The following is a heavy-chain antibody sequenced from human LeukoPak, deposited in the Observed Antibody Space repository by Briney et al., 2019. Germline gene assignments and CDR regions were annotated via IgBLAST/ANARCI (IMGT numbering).Heavy chain of an antibody. CDR1: GGSISPYY. Sequence: SEALSLTCTVSGGSISPYYWNWIRQPPGKGLEWIGYIYYTGTTKYNPSLKGRVTISADTSKNQFSLRLSSVTAADTAVYYCARNSMLRYWGQGTQVTVSS. CDR3: ARNSMLRY. CDR2: IYYTGTT. V-gene: IGHV4-59*01. J-gene: IGHJ4*02. D-gene: IGHD2/OR15-2a*01.